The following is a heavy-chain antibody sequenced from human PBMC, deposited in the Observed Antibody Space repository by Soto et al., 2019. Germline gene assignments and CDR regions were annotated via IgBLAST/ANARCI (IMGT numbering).Heavy chain of an antibody. CDR3: ARDTVGISSPGVY. V-gene: IGHV4-4*07. D-gene: IGHD4-17*01. Sequence: QVQLQESGPGLVKPSETLSLTCTVSGDSINGYYWTWIRQPAGKGLESIGRIYTSGTTSYSPSLKSRVTMSLDTSKNHFSLRLTSVTAADTAVYYCARDTVGISSPGVYWGRGTLVTVSS. J-gene: IGHJ4*02. CDR1: GDSINGYY. CDR2: IYTSGTT.